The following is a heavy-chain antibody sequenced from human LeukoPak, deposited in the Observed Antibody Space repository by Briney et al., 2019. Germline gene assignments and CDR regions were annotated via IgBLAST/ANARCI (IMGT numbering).Heavy chain of an antibody. V-gene: IGHV1-8*01. CDR3: ARESGHSSGWSWYSGLFDP. CDR1: GYTFTSYD. Sequence: GASVKVSCKASGYTFTSYDINWVRQATGQGLEWMGWMNPNSGNTGYAQKFQGRVTMTRNTSISTAYMELSSLRSEDTAVYYCARESGHSSGWSWYSGLFDPWGQGTLVTVSS. CDR2: MNPNSGNT. J-gene: IGHJ5*02. D-gene: IGHD6-19*01.